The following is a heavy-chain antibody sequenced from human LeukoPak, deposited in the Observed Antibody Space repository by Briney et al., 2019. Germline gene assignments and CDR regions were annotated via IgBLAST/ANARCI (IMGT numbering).Heavy chain of an antibody. CDR2: IYYSGST. CDR1: GGSISSYY. D-gene: IGHD6-19*01. V-gene: IGHV4-59*01. Sequence: PSETLSLTCTVSGGSISSYYWSWIRQPPGKGLEWIGYIYYSGSTNYNPSLKSRVTISVDTSKNQFSLKLSSVPAADTAVYYCARASSGWYPTFDHWGQGTLVTVSS. J-gene: IGHJ5*02. CDR3: ARASSGWYPTFDH.